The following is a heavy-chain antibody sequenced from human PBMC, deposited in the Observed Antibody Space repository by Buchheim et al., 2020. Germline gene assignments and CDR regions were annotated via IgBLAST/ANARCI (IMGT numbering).Heavy chain of an antibody. D-gene: IGHD4-17*01. CDR3: ARDQDGDYYYYYMDV. J-gene: IGHJ6*03. Sequence: EVQLVESGGGLVQPGGSLRLSCAASGFTFSSYSMNWVRQAPGKGLEWVSYISSSSSTIYYADSVKGRFTISRDNATNSLYLQMNSLRAEDTAVYYCARDQDGDYYYYYMDVWGKGTT. V-gene: IGHV3-48*01. CDR2: ISSSSSTI. CDR1: GFTFSSYS.